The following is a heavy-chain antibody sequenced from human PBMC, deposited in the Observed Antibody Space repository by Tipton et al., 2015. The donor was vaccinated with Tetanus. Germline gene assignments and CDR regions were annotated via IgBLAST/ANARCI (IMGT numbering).Heavy chain of an antibody. V-gene: IGHV1-18*01. J-gene: IGHJ4*02. CDR1: GYTFTNYD. D-gene: IGHD2-21*02. CDR3: AREDYVTAVDY. Sequence: QLVQSGPEVKKPGASVKVSCKASGYTFTNYDINWVRQASGQGLEWMGWINTDNGNTNYAQKFQGRVTVTTDTSTTTAYMELRSLRSDDTALYYCAREDYVTAVDYWGQGTLVTVSS. CDR2: INTDNGNT.